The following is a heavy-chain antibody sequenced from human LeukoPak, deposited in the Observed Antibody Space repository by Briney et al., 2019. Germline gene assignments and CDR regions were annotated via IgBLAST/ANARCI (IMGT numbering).Heavy chain of an antibody. V-gene: IGHV3-9*01. CDR2: ISWNSGSI. Sequence: GRSLRLSCAASGFTFDDYAMHWVRQAPGKGLEWVSGISWNSGSIGYADSVKGRFTISRDNAKSSLYLQMNSLRAEDTVLYYCAKDNGRYYDILTGLFDYWAREPWSPSPQ. CDR1: GFTFDDYA. CDR3: AKDNGRYYDILTGLFDY. J-gene: IGHJ4*02. D-gene: IGHD3-9*01.